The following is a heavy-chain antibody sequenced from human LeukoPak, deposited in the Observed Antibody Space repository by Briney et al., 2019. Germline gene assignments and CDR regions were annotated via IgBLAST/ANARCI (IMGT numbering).Heavy chain of an antibody. CDR3: ARAKASSRWGGWFDP. J-gene: IGHJ5*02. D-gene: IGHD2-2*01. Sequence: PSETLSLTCAVSGGSISSGGYSWSWIRQPPGKGLEWTGYIYHSGSTYYNPSLKSRVTISVDRSKNQFSLKLSSVTAADTAVYYCARAKASSRWGGWFDPWGQGTLVTVSS. CDR2: IYHSGST. V-gene: IGHV4-30-2*01. CDR1: GGSISSGGYS.